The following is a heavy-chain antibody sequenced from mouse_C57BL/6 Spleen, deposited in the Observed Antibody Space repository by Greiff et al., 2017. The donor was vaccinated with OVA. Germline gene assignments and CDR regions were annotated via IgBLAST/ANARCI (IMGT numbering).Heavy chain of an antibody. CDR1: GYTFTSYW. J-gene: IGHJ1*03. D-gene: IGHD1-1*01. CDR3: AREGATVVATRYFDV. CDR2: IYPSDSET. V-gene: IGHV1-61*01. Sequence: QVQLQQPGAELVRPGSSVKLSCKASGYTFTSYWMDWVKQRPGQGLEWIGNIYPSDSETHYHQKFKDKATLTVDKSSSTAYMQLSSLTSEDSAVYYCAREGATVVATRYFDVWGTGTTVTVSS.